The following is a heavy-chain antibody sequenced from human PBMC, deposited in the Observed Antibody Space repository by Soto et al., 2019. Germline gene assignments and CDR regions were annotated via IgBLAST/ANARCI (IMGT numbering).Heavy chain of an antibody. CDR3: ARLLDSWGEPPYCET. Sequence: ESLKISCQTAGYTFSSNWIGWVRQVPWKGLEWVGIIYPCDSYTRYGPSFQGQVTISADRSLNTAYLQWNSLQASDTAIYYCARLLDSWGEPPYCETLGQGTMIIVSA. V-gene: IGHV5-51*01. CDR1: GYTFSSNW. J-gene: IGHJ5*02. D-gene: IGHD2-21*01. CDR2: IYPCDSYT.